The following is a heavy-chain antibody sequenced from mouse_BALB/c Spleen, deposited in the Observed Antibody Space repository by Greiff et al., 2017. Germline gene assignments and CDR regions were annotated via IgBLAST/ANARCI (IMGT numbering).Heavy chain of an antibody. CDR1: GFSLTSYD. J-gene: IGHJ3*01. Sequence: VQLMESGPGLVAPSQSLSITCTVSGFSLTSYDISWIRQPPGKGLEWLGVIWTGGGTNYNSAFMSRLSISKDNSKSQVFLKMNSLQTDDTAIYYCVRDRRPAWFAYWGQGTLVTVSA. V-gene: IGHV2-9-2*01. CDR2: IWTGGGT. CDR3: VRDRRPAWFAY.